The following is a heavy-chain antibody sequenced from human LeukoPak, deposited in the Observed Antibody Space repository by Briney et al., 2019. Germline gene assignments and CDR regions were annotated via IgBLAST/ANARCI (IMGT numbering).Heavy chain of an antibody. J-gene: IGHJ3*02. D-gene: IGHD3-10*01. CDR2: ITISVGST. V-gene: IGHV3-23*01. Sequence: GRSLRPSCAASGFTFTSYAMSCVCQAPGKGLGWGSAITISVGSTYYADSVKGRFTISRDNSKNTLYLQMNSLRAEDTAVYYCAKGVRWFRELLYFGGAFDIWGQGTMVTVSS. CDR3: AKGVRWFRELLYFGGAFDI. CDR1: GFTFTSYA.